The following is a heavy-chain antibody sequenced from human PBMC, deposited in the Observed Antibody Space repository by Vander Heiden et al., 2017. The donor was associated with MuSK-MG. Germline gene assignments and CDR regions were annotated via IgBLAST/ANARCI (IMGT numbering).Heavy chain of an antibody. CDR1: GFTFSSYA. CDR3: ARGKYYYDSSGYYDPDY. D-gene: IGHD3-22*01. V-gene: IGHV3-30-3*01. CDR2: ISYDGSNK. Sequence: QVQLVEPGGDVVQPGRSLRPSCAASGFTFSSYAMHWVRQAPGKGLEWVAVISYDGSNKYYADSVKGRFTISRDNSKNTLYLQMNSLRAEDTAVYYCARGKYYYDSSGYYDPDYWGQGTLVTVSS. J-gene: IGHJ4*02.